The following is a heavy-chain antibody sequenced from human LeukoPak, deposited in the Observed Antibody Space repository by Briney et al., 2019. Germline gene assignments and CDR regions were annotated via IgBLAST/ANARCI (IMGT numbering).Heavy chain of an antibody. Sequence: GGSLRLSCAASGFTVSNYYMSWVRQAPGKGLEWVSVIYSGGRTYYAGSVKGRFTISRDNSKNTLYLQMNSLRAEDTAVYYCASLGSYDAFDIWGQGTMVTVSS. CDR3: ASLGSYDAFDI. J-gene: IGHJ3*02. CDR1: GFTVSNYY. CDR2: IYSGGRT. V-gene: IGHV3-66*01.